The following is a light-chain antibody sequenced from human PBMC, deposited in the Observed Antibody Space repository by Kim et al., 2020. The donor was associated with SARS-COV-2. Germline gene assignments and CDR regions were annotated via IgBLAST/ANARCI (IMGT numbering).Light chain of an antibody. Sequence: DIQMTQSPSSLSASLGDRVTITCRANQSVSSFLNWYQQKPGKAPNLLIHAASSLQSGVPSRFSGSGSGTHFTLTISSLQPEDVATYYCQQGYSPVLTFGPGTKVDIK. CDR1: QSVSSF. V-gene: IGKV1-39*01. CDR2: AAS. J-gene: IGKJ3*01. CDR3: QQGYSPVLT.